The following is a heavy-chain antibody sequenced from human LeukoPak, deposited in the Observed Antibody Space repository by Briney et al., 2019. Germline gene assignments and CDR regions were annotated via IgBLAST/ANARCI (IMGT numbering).Heavy chain of an antibody. D-gene: IGHD6-19*01. Sequence: GGSLRFSCAASGFTFSSYAMYWVRQAPGKGLEWVSAISDSGDGTYYADSVKGRFTISRDNSKDTLFLQMNSLRVEDTAVYYCVKGMYSSGSYYFDYWGQGTLVTVSS. J-gene: IGHJ4*02. CDR3: VKGMYSSGSYYFDY. V-gene: IGHV3-23*01. CDR1: GFTFSSYA. CDR2: ISDSGDGT.